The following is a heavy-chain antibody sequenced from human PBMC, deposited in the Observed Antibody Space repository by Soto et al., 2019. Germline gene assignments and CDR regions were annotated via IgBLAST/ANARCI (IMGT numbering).Heavy chain of an antibody. Sequence: ELQLLESGGGLVQPGGSLKLSCAASGFTFSSHAMSWVRQAPGKGLEWVSGIREGGDDPHYADSVKGRLIISRDNSKNTLYLQMNSLRAEDTAVYYCARGNFGNWFFDLWGRGTLVTVSS. CDR1: GFTFSSHA. V-gene: IGHV3-23*01. D-gene: IGHD1-1*01. CDR2: IREGGDDP. J-gene: IGHJ2*01. CDR3: ARGNFGNWFFDL.